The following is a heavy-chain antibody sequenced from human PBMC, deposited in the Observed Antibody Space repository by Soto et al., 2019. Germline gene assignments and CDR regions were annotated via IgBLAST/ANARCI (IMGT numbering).Heavy chain of an antibody. CDR1: GFSLSTGGMG. CDR2: IYWDGDR. D-gene: IGHD2-21*02. CDR3: VHSRCGGDCLQSYSSHYYYGMDI. J-gene: IGHJ6*02. Sequence: QITLKESGPTLVKPTQTLTLTCTFSGFSLSTGGMGVGWIRQPPGKALEWLALIYWDGDRRYRPALMSSLTIAKDTSKNQVVLTMTNIDPVDTATYYCVHSRCGGDCLQSYSSHYYYGMDIWGQGTTVTVSS. V-gene: IGHV2-5*02.